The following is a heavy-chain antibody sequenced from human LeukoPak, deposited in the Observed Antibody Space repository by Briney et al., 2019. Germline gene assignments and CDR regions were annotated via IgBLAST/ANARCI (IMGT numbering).Heavy chain of an antibody. J-gene: IGHJ4*02. CDR1: GGSFGGYY. V-gene: IGHV4-34*01. CDR2: INHSGST. D-gene: IGHD6-13*01. Sequence: PSETLSLTCAVYGGSFGGYYWSWIRQPPGKGLEWIGEINHSGSTNYNPSLKSRVTISVDTSKNQFSLKLSSVTAADTAVYYCAREGRLDIAAAGTARAPPHQRGDNWGQGTLVTVSS. CDR3: AREGRLDIAAAGTARAPPHQRGDN.